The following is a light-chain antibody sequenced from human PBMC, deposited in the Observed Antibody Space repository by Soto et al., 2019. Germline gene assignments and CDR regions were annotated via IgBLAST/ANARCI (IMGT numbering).Light chain of an antibody. CDR2: GAS. CDR1: QSVGGTF. J-gene: IGKJ1*01. CDR3: QQYGSSPWT. V-gene: IGKV3-20*01. Sequence: EIVLTQSPGTLSFSPGEGSTLSWSASQSVGGTFLAWYQQKGGQAPRLLIHGASNRATGIPARFSGSGSGTDFTLTISRLEPEDFAVYYCQQYGSSPWTFGQGTKVDI.